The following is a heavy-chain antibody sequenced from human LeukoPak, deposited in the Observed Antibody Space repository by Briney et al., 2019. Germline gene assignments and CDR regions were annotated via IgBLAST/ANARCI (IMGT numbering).Heavy chain of an antibody. CDR1: GFSLSTSGMC. Sequence: SGPALVKPTQTLTLTCTFSGFSLSTSGMCVSWIRQPPGKALEWLARIAWDDDKYYSTSLKTRLTISKDTSKNHVVLTMTNMDPVATATYYCARIRAVAGYDAFYIWGQGTMVTVSS. CDR2: IAWDDDK. V-gene: IGHV2-70*11. D-gene: IGHD6-19*01. J-gene: IGHJ3*02. CDR3: ARIRAVAGYDAFYI.